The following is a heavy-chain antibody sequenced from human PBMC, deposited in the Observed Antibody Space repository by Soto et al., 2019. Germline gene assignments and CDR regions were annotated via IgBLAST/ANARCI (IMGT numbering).Heavy chain of an antibody. J-gene: IGHJ4*02. CDR2: ISGSGGTT. V-gene: IGHV3-23*01. Sequence: PGGSLRLSCVASGFSFSSYAMNWVRQAPGKGLEWVSAISGSGGTTNYADSVKGRFTISRDNSKNTLYLQMNSLRAEDTAVYYCAKAFLLFGWWSFDYWGRGTLVTVSS. D-gene: IGHD3-9*01. CDR1: GFSFSSYA. CDR3: AKAFLLFGWWSFDY.